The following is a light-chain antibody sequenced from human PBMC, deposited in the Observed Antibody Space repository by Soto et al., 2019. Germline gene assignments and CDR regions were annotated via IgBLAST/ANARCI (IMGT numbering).Light chain of an antibody. CDR3: CSHVGGSSPQWV. CDR2: EVN. Sequence: QSVLTQPASVSGSPGQSITISCTGTSNDGGGYNLVSWFQQHPGKAPKLMISEVNKRPSGVSNSFSGSKSANTASLTISGLQAEDEADYYCCSHVGGSSPQWVFGGGTKVTVL. V-gene: IGLV2-23*02. J-gene: IGLJ3*02. CDR1: SNDGGGYNL.